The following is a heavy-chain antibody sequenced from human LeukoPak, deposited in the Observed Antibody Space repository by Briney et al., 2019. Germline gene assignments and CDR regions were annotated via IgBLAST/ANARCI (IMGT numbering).Heavy chain of an antibody. V-gene: IGHV4-4*02. Sequence: SETLSLTCGVSGGSIDITNYWSWVRQAPGKGLEWIGEISHDGTTNYNPSLRSRVAMSLDRANNQFSLSLSSVTAADTAVYYCTREDRPFCPFAYWGQGVLVTVSS. CDR2: ISHDGTT. CDR1: GGSIDITNY. J-gene: IGHJ4*02. CDR3: TREDRPFCPFAY. D-gene: IGHD3-22*01.